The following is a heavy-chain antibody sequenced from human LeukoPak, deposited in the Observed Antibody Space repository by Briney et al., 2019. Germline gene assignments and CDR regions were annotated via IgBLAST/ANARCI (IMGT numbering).Heavy chain of an antibody. V-gene: IGHV1-18*01. CDR2: ISAYNGNT. J-gene: IGHJ6*03. CDR1: GYTFTSYG. CDR3: ARGAIVVVPAAILAEDYYYYMDV. Sequence: GASVKVSCKASGYTFTSYGISWVRQAPGQGLEWMGWISAYNGNTNYAQKLQGRVTMTTDTSTSTAYMELRSLRSDDTAVYYCARGAIVVVPAAILAEDYYYYMDVWGKGTTVTVSS. D-gene: IGHD2-2*01.